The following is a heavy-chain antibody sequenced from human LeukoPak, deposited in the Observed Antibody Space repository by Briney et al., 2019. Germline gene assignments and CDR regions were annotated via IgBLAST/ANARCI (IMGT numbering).Heavy chain of an antibody. CDR2: ISGSGGST. CDR3: ARAEQQLVPYYFNY. CDR1: GFNFSNYA. V-gene: IGHV3-23*01. Sequence: PGGSLRLSCGVSGFNFSNYAMSWVRQAPGKGLEWFSGISGSGGSTYYTDSMKGRFTISRDNSKNTLYLQMNSLRADDTAVYFCARAEQQLVPYYFNYWGQGILVTVSS. J-gene: IGHJ4*02. D-gene: IGHD6-13*01.